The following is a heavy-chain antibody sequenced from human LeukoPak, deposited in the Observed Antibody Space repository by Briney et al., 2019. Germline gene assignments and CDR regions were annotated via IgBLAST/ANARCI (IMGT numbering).Heavy chain of an antibody. CDR2: IGGSGKNT. J-gene: IGHJ4*02. CDR1: GFTFSSHA. D-gene: IGHD3-10*01. V-gene: IGHV3-23*01. CDR3: AKDLETINPTMD. Sequence: GGSLRLSCAASGFTFSSHAMSWVRQAPGKGLEWVSSIGGSGKNTFYADAVKGRFTISRDNSKDTLYLQMNSLGAEDTAVYYCAKDLETINPTMDWGQGTLVTVSS.